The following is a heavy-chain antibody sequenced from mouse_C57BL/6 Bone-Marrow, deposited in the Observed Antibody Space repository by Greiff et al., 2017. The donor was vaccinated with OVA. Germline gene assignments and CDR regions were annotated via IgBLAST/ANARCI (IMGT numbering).Heavy chain of an antibody. CDR3: AIAYYGYDGGAWFAD. CDR2: IYPGSGNT. V-gene: IGHV1-76*01. D-gene: IGHD2-9*01. J-gene: IGHJ3*01. CDR1: GYTFTDYY. Sequence: QVQLKESGAELVRPGASVKLSCKASGYTFTDYYINWVKQRPGQGLEWIARIYPGSGNTYYNEKFKGKATLTAEKSSSTAYMQLSSLTSEDSAVYFCAIAYYGYDGGAWFADWGQGTLVTVSA.